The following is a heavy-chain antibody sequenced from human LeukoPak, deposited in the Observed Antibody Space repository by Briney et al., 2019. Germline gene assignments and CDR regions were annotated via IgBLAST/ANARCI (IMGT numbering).Heavy chain of an antibody. CDR3: AKDPTHYRVWDYYETIGLSY. V-gene: IGHV3-30-3*02. J-gene: IGHJ4*02. CDR2: ISYDGSNK. D-gene: IGHD3-22*01. Sequence: GGSLRLSCAASGFTFSSYAMLWVRQAPGKGLEWVAVISYDGSNKYYADSVKGRFTISRDNSKNTLNLHMNSLRAEDTAVYYCAKDPTHYRVWDYYETIGLSYWGQGTLVTVSS. CDR1: GFTFSSYA.